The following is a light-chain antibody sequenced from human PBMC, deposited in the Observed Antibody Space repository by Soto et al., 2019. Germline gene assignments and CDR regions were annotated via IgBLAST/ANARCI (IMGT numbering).Light chain of an antibody. CDR3: QQCSDWPLFT. Sequence: EIVMTQSPATLSVSPGERVTLSCRASQSVSRYLAWYQHKPGLPPRLLIYGASARATGIPARFSGSGSGTDFTLTISSLQSEYSAVYFCQQCSDWPLFTFGQGTQLEVK. J-gene: IGKJ5*01. V-gene: IGKV3-15*01. CDR2: GAS. CDR1: QSVSRY.